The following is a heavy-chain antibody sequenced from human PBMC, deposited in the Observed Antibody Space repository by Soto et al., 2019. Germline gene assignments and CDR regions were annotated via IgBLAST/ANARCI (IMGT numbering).Heavy chain of an antibody. D-gene: IGHD2-2*01. CDR3: ARRFSNTSPFDY. CDR1: GGSISSSSYY. V-gene: IGHV4-39*07. Sequence: SETLSLTCTVSGGSISSSSYYWGWIRQPPGKGLEWIGSIYYSGSTYYNPSFQGQVTFSADKSISTAYLQWSSLKASDTAMYYCARRFSNTSPFDYWGQGTLVSVSS. J-gene: IGHJ4*02. CDR2: IYYSGST.